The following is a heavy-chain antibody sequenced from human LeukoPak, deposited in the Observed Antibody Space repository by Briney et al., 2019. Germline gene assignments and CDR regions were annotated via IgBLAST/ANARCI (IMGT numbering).Heavy chain of an antibody. CDR1: GFTFSSYS. Sequence: PGGSLRLSCAASGFTFSSYSMNWVRQAPGKGLEWVAHIRYDGSNKYYADSVKGRFTISRDDSKKMLYLQMNSLRPEDTAVYYCARGRRSGGITMIRGVKDRGWFDPWGQGTLVTVSS. V-gene: IGHV3-30*02. CDR2: IRYDGSNK. J-gene: IGHJ5*02. CDR3: ARGRRSGGITMIRGVKDRGWFDP. D-gene: IGHD3-10*01.